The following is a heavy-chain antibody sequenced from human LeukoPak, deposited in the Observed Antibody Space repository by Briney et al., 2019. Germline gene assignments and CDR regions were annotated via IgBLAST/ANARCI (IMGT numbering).Heavy chain of an antibody. CDR1: GGSINSDSYY. Sequence: PSQTLSLTCTVSGGSINSDSYYWTWIRQPAGKGLEWIGRIYTTGSPSYNPSLKSRVTMSIDTSKNQFSPKLSSVSAADTAVYYCARGRGITTARGVPSWFDPWGQGTLVTVSS. CDR3: ARGRGITTARGVPSWFDP. CDR2: IYTTGSP. D-gene: IGHD3-10*01. V-gene: IGHV4-61*02. J-gene: IGHJ5*02.